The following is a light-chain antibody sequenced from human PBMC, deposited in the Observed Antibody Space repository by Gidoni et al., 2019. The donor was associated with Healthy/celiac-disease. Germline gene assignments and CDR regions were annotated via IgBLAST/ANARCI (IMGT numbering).Light chain of an antibody. V-gene: IGKV3-20*01. J-gene: IGKJ1*01. CDR1: QSVSSSY. Sequence: EIVLTQSPGTLSWSPGERAPLSCRSSQSVSSSYLAWYQQKPGQAPRLLIYGASRRATGIPDRFSGSGSGTDFTLTISRLEPEDFAVYYCQQYGSSPRTFGQGTKVEIK. CDR3: QQYGSSPRT. CDR2: GAS.